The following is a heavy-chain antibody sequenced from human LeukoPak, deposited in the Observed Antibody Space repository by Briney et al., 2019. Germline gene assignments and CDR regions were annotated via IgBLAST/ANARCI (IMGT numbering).Heavy chain of an antibody. CDR1: GFTFSSYD. D-gene: IGHD3-22*01. CDR3: AKTAYYYDSSSYYYSDYYYHYMDV. V-gene: IGHV3-23*01. Sequence: GGTLRLSCAASGFTFSSYDMIWVRQAPGKGLEWVSAISGSGGSTYYADSVKGRVTISRDNSKNTLYLQMNSLRAEDTAVYYCAKTAYYYDSSSYYYSDYYYHYMDVWGKGTTVTISS. CDR2: ISGSGGST. J-gene: IGHJ6*03.